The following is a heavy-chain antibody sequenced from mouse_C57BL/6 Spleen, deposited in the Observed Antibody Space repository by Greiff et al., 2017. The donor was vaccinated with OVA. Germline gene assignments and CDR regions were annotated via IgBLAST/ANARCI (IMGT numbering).Heavy chain of an antibody. D-gene: IGHD1-1*01. CDR3: ARRNYYYGSSLDFDV. CDR1: GYTFTSYW. CDR2: IYPSDSET. V-gene: IGHV1-61*01. Sequence: QVQLKQPGAELVRPGSSVKLSCKASGYTFTSYWMDWVKQRPGQGLEWIGNIYPSDSETHYNQKFKDKATLTVDKSSSTAYMQLSSLTSEDSAVYYCARRNYYYGSSLDFDVWGTGTTVTVSS. J-gene: IGHJ1*03.